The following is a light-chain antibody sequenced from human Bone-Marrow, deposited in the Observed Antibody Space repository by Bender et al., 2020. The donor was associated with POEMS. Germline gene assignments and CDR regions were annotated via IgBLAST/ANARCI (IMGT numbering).Light chain of an antibody. CDR2: LNNDGSH. Sequence: QLVLTQSPSASASLGASVKLTCTLSSEHSGFAIAWHQHQPERGPRYLMKLNNDGSHSKGDGIPDRFSSSSSGADRYITSSSLQSEDEADDYCQTWGTDILIGGGTKLTV. V-gene: IGLV4-69*02. CDR3: QTWGTDIL. J-gene: IGLJ2*01. CDR1: SEHSGFA.